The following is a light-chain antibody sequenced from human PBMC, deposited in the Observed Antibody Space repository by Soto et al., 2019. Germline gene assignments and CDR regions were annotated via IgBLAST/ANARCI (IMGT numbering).Light chain of an antibody. J-gene: IGKJ4*01. CDR2: DAS. CDR1: QSVSSY. V-gene: IGKV3-11*01. Sequence: EIVLTQSPATLPLSPGERATLSCRASQSVSSYLAWYQQKPGQAPRLLIYDASNRSTVIPARFSGSGSGTDFTLTISSLEPEDFAVYYCQQRSNWLTFGGGTKVEIK. CDR3: QQRSNWLT.